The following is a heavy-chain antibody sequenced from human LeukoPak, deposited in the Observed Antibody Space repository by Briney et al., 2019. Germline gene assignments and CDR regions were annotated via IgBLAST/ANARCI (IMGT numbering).Heavy chain of an antibody. D-gene: IGHD2-2*01. CDR3: ARTSPTIYYYYGMDV. J-gene: IGHJ6*02. V-gene: IGHV3-30-3*01. CDR1: GFTFSSYA. CDR2: ISYDGSNK. Sequence: PGGSLRLSCAASGFTFSSYAMHWVRQAPGKGLEWVAVISYDGSNKYYADSVKGRFTISRDNSKNTLYLQMNSLRAEDTAVYYCARTSPTIYYYYGMDVWGQGTTVTVSS.